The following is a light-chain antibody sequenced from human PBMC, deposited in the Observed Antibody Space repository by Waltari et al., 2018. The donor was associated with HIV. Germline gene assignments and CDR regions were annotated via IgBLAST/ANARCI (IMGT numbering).Light chain of an antibody. CDR1: QSVSSY. CDR2: DAS. Sequence: EIVLTQSPATLSLSPGERATLSCRASQSVSSYFAWYQQKPGQAPRLLIYDASKRATGIPARFSGSGSGTDFTLTINSLEPEDFATYYCQQLNSYLFTFGPGTKVDIK. CDR3: QQLNSYLFT. J-gene: IGKJ3*01. V-gene: IGKV3-11*01.